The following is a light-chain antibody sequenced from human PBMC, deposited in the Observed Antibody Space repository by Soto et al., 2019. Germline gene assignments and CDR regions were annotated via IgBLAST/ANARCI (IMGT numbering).Light chain of an antibody. V-gene: IGKV3-20*01. Sequence: EFVLTQSPDTLSLSPGERAILSCRASESVTTYLAWYQQQPGQAPRLLIYGASSRATGIPDRFSGGGSGTDFTLTISRLDPEDFAVYYCQQYAASPVTFGRGTKVDVK. J-gene: IGKJ1*01. CDR2: GAS. CDR1: ESVTTY. CDR3: QQYAASPVT.